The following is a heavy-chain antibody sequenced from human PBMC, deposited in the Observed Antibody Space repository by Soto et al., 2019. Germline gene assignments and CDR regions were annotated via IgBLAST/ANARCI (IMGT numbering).Heavy chain of an antibody. Sequence: QVQLQQWGAGLLKPSETLSLTCAVYGGSINGYYWSWIRLPPGKGLEWVGDSNQSGSTNYNPSLKTRVTRSVDTSKTQFSLKLSSVPGADTAVYYCARGSRFDPWGQGTLVTVSS. CDR1: GGSINGYY. J-gene: IGHJ5*02. CDR2: SNQSGST. V-gene: IGHV4-34*01. CDR3: ARGSRFDP.